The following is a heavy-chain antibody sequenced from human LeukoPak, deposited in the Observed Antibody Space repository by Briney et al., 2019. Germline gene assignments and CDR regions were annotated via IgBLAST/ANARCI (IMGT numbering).Heavy chain of an antibody. CDR2: IYYSGST. CDR3: ARDSAAAGRGNLDY. CDR1: GGSIRSYF. Sequence: SDTLFLTCTVSGGSIRSYFWSWIRQPPGKGLEWIGNIYYSGSTNYNPSLKSRVTMSVDTSKNQVSLKLSSVNAADTAVYYCARDSAAAGRGNLDYWGQGTLVTVSS. V-gene: IGHV4-59*01. D-gene: IGHD6-13*01. J-gene: IGHJ4*02.